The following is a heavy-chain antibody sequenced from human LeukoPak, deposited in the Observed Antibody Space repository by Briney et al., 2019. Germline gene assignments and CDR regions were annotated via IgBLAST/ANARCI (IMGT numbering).Heavy chain of an antibody. D-gene: IGHD3-22*01. CDR1: GGSFRGYS. Sequence: SETLSLTCAVYGGSFRGYSWSWIRQPPGKGLEWFGEINHSGSTNYNPSLKSQVTISVDTSKNQFSLKLSSVTAADTAVYYCARGTMISMIVRPFDIWGQGTMVTVS. CDR3: ARGTMISMIVRPFDI. J-gene: IGHJ3*02. CDR2: INHSGST. V-gene: IGHV4-34*01.